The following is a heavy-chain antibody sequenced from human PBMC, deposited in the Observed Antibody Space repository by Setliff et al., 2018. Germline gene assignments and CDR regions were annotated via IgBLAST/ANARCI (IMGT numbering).Heavy chain of an antibody. CDR1: GFTLSNAW. D-gene: IGHD3-10*01. CDR2: IKSKPDGGAA. Sequence: GGSLRLSCAASGFTLSNAWMIWVRQAPGKGLEWVGQIKSKPDGGAAEYASPVRGRFTISRDDSKSTLYLQMNSLKTEDTAVYYCARDVGWTYGLDFYGQGTLVTVSS. J-gene: IGHJ4*02. V-gene: IGHV3-15*01. CDR3: ARDVGWTYGLDF.